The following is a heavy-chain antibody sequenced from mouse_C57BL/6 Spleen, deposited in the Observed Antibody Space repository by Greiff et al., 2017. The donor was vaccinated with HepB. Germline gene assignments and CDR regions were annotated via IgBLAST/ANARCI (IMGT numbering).Heavy chain of an antibody. J-gene: IGHJ4*01. Sequence: QVQLQQPGAELVRPGTSVKLSCKASGYTFTSYWMHWVKQRPGQGLEWIGVIDPSDSYTNYNQKFKGKATLTVDTSSSTAYMQLSSLTSEDSAVYYCARKEYDYDNYAMDYWGQGTSVTVSS. V-gene: IGHV1-59*01. D-gene: IGHD2-4*01. CDR1: GYTFTSYW. CDR3: ARKEYDYDNYAMDY. CDR2: IDPSDSYT.